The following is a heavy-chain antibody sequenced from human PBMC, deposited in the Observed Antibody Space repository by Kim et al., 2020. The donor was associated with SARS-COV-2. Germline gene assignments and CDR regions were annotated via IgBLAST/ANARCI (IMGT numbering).Heavy chain of an antibody. CDR2: ISDNGNNK. D-gene: IGHD1-1*01. CDR1: GFTFNRYA. V-gene: IGHV3-30*04. J-gene: IGHJ3*01. Sequence: GGSLRLSCAASGFTFNRYAIHWVRQAPGKGLEWVTSISDNGNNKYYADSVKGRFTISRDNSKDTLSLQINSLRAEDTAVYYCAKDQGGWNDGFDAFDLWGQGTMVTVSS. CDR3: AKDQGGWNDGFDAFDL.